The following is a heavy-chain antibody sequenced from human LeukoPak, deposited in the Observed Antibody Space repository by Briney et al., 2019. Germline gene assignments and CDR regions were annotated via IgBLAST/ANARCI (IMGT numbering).Heavy chain of an antibody. CDR2: ISYDGSNK. J-gene: IGHJ3*02. V-gene: IGHV3-30*03. D-gene: IGHD1-7*01. CDR1: GFTFSSYG. CDR3: AREPWNYAPMDAFDI. Sequence: GGSLRLSCAASGFTFSSYGMHWVRQAPGKGLEWVAVISYDGSNKYYADSVKGRFTISRDNSKNTLYLQMNSLRAEDTAVYYCAREPWNYAPMDAFDIWGQGTMVTVSS.